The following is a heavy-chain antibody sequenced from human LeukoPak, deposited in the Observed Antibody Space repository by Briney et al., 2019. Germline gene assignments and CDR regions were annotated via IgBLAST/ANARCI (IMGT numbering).Heavy chain of an antibody. CDR2: ISAYNGNT. J-gene: IGHJ6*03. Sequence: ASVKVSCKASGYTFTSYGISWVRQAPGQGLEWMGWISAYNGNTNYAQKLQGRVTITADKSTSTAYMELSSLRSEDTAVYYCAHTYSGSYYYYYYMDVWGKGTTVTVSS. CDR1: GYTFTSYG. V-gene: IGHV1-18*01. D-gene: IGHD1-26*01. CDR3: AHTYSGSYYYYYYMDV.